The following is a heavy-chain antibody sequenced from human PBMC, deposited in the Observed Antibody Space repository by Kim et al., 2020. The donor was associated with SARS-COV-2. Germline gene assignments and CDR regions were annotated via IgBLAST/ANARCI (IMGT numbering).Heavy chain of an antibody. Sequence: GRFTISRDNAKNSLYLQMNSLRAEDTAVYYCARATMGQLLISPRVEPPPNWGQGTLVTVSS. CDR3: ARATMGQLLISPRVEPPPN. J-gene: IGHJ4*02. D-gene: IGHD2-2*01. V-gene: IGHV3-11*06.